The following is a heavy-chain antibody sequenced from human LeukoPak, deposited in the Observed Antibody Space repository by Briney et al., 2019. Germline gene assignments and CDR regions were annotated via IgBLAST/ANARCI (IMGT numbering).Heavy chain of an antibody. CDR2: MNPNSGNT. V-gene: IGHV1-8*02. CDR3: ARVGGRIAAAAADY. CDR1: GCTFSSYA. J-gene: IGHJ4*02. D-gene: IGHD6-13*01. Sequence: ASVKVSCKASGCTFSSYAISWVRQAPGQGLEWMGWMNPNSGNTGYAQKFQGRVTMTRNTSISTAYMELSSLRSEDTAVYYCARVGGRIAAAAADYWGQGTLVTVSS.